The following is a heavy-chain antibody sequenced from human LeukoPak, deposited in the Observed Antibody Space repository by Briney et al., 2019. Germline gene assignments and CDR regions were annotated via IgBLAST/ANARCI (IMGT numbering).Heavy chain of an antibody. J-gene: IGHJ4*02. CDR3: AKEQSFGPRDFDY. Sequence: PGGSLRLSCAASGFTLSSFGMHWVRQAPGKGLEWMTVISYDGSVIYNADSVKGRFTISRDNSKNTLYLQMDSLRADDTAVYYCAKEQSFGPRDFDYWGQGTLVTVSS. CDR1: GFTLSSFG. D-gene: IGHD3-3*01. CDR2: ISYDGSVI. V-gene: IGHV3-30*18.